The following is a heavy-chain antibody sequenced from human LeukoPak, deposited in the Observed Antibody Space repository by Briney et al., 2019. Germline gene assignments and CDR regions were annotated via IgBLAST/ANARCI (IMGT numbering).Heavy chain of an antibody. Sequence: GGSLRLSCAASGFTFSSYGMHWVSQAPGKGLEWVAVIWYDGSNKYYADSVKGRFTISRDNSKNTLYLQMNSLRAEDTAVYYCAVATQQLVPYYWGQGTLVTVSS. CDR2: IWYDGSNK. CDR1: GFTFSSYG. CDR3: AVATQQLVPYY. J-gene: IGHJ4*02. D-gene: IGHD6-13*01. V-gene: IGHV3-33*01.